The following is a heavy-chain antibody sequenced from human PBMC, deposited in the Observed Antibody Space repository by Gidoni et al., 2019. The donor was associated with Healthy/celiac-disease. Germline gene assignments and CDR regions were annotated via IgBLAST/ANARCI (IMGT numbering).Heavy chain of an antibody. CDR2: IYYSGST. CDR3: ARRQMKRWLPADDAFDI. D-gene: IGHD5-12*01. CDR1: GGSISSSSYY. Sequence: QLQLQESGPGLVKPSETLSPTCTVSGGSISSSSYYWGWIRQPPGKGLEWIGSIYYSGSTYYNPSLKSRVTISVDTSKNQFSLKLSSVTAADTAVYYCARRQMKRWLPADDAFDIWGQGTMVTVSS. V-gene: IGHV4-39*01. J-gene: IGHJ3*02.